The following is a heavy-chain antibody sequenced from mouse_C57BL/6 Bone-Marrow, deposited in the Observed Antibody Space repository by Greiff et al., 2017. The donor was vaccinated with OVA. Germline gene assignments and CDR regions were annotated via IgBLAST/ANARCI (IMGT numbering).Heavy chain of an antibody. V-gene: IGHV2-3*01. CDR1: GFSFTSYG. J-gene: IGHJ3*01. CDR3: AIPEGTWFAY. CDR2: IWGDGGT. Sequence: VQLQQSGPGLVAPSPSLSITCTVSGFSFTSYGVSWVRQPPGKGLEWLGVIWGDGGTNYYSALISSLSISKDNYKRQVCLKLNSLQTDDTATYYCAIPEGTWFAYWGQGTLVTVSA.